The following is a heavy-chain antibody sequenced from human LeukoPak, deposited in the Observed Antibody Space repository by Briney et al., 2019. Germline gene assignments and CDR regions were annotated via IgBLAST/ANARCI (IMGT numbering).Heavy chain of an antibody. CDR2: ISGSSGST. D-gene: IGHD5-12*01. J-gene: IGHJ4*02. CDR3: AKQDSGYDYWSGDFDY. V-gene: IGHV3-23*01. CDR1: GFTFSSYA. Sequence: GGSLRLSCAASGFTFSSYAMSWVRQAPGKGLEWVSSISGSSGSTYYADSVKGRFTISRDNSKNTLYLQMNSLRAEDTAVYYCAKQDSGYDYWSGDFDYWGQGTLVTVSS.